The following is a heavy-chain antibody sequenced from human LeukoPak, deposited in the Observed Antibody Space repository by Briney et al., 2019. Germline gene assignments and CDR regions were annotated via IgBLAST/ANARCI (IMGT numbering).Heavy chain of an antibody. CDR3: ARDRPLDADDYYGFYYFDY. CDR2: INPNSGGT. Sequence: ASVKVSCKLSGYVLSELSMHWVRQAPGQGLEWMGWINPNSGGTNHAQKFQGRVTMTRDTSISTAYMELSRLRSDDTAVYYCARDRPLDADDYYGFYYFDYWGQGTLVTVSS. J-gene: IGHJ4*02. D-gene: IGHD3-10*01. V-gene: IGHV1-2*02. CDR1: GYVLSELS.